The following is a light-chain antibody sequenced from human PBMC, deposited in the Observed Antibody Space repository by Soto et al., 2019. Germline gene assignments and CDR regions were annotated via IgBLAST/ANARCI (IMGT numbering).Light chain of an antibody. V-gene: IGKV1-17*01. J-gene: IGKJ5*01. CDR2: AAS. Sequence: DIQMTQSPSSLAASVGDRVTITCRASQGIGNGLSWFQQKPGKAPKRLIYAASTLQSGVPSRFSGSGSETEFTLTISSLQPEDFATYYCLRHNDYPITFGQGTRLEIK. CDR3: LRHNDYPIT. CDR1: QGIGNG.